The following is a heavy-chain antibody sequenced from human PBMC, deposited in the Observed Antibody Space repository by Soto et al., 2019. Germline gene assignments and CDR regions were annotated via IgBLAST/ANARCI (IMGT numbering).Heavy chain of an antibody. Sequence: QLQLQESGPGLVKPSKTLSLTCTVSGGSISSSNYYWGWIRQPPGKGLEWIGYIYDSGSTYQHPPLKSQSTISLDTSKNQSSLKLSSVTAADTAVYYRARLGVVAATAFDCWGQGTLVTASS. J-gene: IGHJ4*02. CDR1: GGSISSSNYY. D-gene: IGHD2-15*01. CDR2: IYDSGST. CDR3: ARLGVVAATAFDC. V-gene: IGHV4-39*01.